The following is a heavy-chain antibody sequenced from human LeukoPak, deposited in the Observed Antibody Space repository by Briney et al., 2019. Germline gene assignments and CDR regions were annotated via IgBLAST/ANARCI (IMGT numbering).Heavy chain of an antibody. D-gene: IGHD6-6*01. J-gene: IGHJ4*02. CDR3: ARVEGYSSSSVYFDY. CDR1: GCTFTSYG. Sequence: ASVKVSCKASGCTFTSYGISWVRQAPGQGLEWMGWISAYNGNTNYAQKLQGRVTMTRNTSISTAYMELSSLRSEDTAVYYCARVEGYSSSSVYFDYWGQGTLVTVSS. V-gene: IGHV1-18*01. CDR2: ISAYNGNT.